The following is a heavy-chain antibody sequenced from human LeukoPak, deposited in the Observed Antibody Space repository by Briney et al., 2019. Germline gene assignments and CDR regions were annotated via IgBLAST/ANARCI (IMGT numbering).Heavy chain of an antibody. J-gene: IGHJ6*03. CDR3: ARGVSGYQGYYNMDV. D-gene: IGHD3-22*01. V-gene: IGHV1-69*05. CDR1: GGTLTSYA. Sequence: SVKLSSKASGGTLTSYAINSVPQAPGQRLEWVGGISLIFGTANYAPKLQGRVTITTDASKSTASMELSSLRSEDTAVYYCARGVSGYQGYYNMDVWDKGTTVTVSS. CDR2: ISLIFGTA.